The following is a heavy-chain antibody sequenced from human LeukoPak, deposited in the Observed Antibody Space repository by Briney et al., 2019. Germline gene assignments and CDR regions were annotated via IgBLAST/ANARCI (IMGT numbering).Heavy chain of an antibody. J-gene: IGHJ4*02. D-gene: IGHD1-26*01. V-gene: IGHV4-59*08. Sequence: SETLSLTCSVSGGSISTYYWSWIRQTPGKGLERIGYVYDSGTTNYNPSLKGRVTISSDTSKNQFSLNLRSVNAADTAIYYCARHGGSLGYFDYWGQGTLVTISS. CDR3: ARHGGSLGYFDY. CDR1: GGSISTYY. CDR2: VYDSGTT.